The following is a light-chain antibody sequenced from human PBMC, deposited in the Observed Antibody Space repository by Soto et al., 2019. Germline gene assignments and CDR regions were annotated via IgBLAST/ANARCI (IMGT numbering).Light chain of an antibody. J-gene: IGKJ1*01. Sequence: DIPMTQSPSTLSASVGDRVTITCRASQSVDRWLAWYQQRPGKAPKALIYEASNLESGVPSRFSGSGSGTDFTLTITSLQPGDIATYYCQQYATLVTFGQGTMVEMK. CDR3: QQYATLVT. V-gene: IGKV1-5*03. CDR2: EAS. CDR1: QSVDRW.